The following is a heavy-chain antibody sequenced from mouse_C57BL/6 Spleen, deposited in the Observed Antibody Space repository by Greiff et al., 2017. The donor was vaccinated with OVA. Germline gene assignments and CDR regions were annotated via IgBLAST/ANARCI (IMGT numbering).Heavy chain of an antibody. CDR2: IDPSDSYT. J-gene: IGHJ1*03. CDR3: AGYYGSSSGWYFDV. CDR1: GYTFTSYW. V-gene: IGHV1-69*01. D-gene: IGHD1-1*01. Sequence: QVQLQQPGAELVMPGASVKLSCKASGYTFTSYWMHWVKQRPGQGLEWIGEIDPSDSYTNYNQKLKGKSTLTVDKSSSTAYMQLSSLTSEDSAVYYCAGYYGSSSGWYFDVWGTGTTVTVSS.